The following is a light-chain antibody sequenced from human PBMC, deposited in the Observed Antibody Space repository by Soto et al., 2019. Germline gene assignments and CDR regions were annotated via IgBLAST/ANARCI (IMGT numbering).Light chain of an antibody. CDR2: LGS. CDR3: MQALQTPK. V-gene: IGKV2-28*01. J-gene: IGKJ1*01. CDR1: HSLLHSNGYNY. Sequence: DIVMTQSPLSLPVTPGEPASISCRSSHSLLHSNGYNYLDWYLQKPRQSPQLLIYLGSNRASGVPDRFSGSGSGTDFTLKISRVEAEDVGVYYCMQALQTPKFGQGTKVEIK.